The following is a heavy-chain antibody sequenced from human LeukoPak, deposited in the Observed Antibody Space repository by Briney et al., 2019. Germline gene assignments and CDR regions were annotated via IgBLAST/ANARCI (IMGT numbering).Heavy chain of an antibody. CDR3: ARLASSGWSHCDY. Sequence: PSETLSLTCTVSGGSISGYYWSWIRQPPGKGPEWIGYIYYSGSTNYNPSLKSRVTISVDTSKNQFSLMMNSVTAADTAVYYCARLASSGWSHCDYWGQGTLVTVSS. CDR2: IYYSGST. J-gene: IGHJ4*02. V-gene: IGHV4-59*08. CDR1: GGSISGYY. D-gene: IGHD6-19*01.